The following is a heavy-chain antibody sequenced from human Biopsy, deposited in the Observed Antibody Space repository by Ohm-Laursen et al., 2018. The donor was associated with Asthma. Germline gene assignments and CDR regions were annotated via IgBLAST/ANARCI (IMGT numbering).Heavy chain of an antibody. D-gene: IGHD2-8*01. J-gene: IGHJ4*02. V-gene: IGHV3-30*03. CDR1: GVDLSSYG. Sequence: SLRLSCSASGVDLSSYGMNWVRQAPGKGLEWVAVIAYDGSKKYYADSVKGRFTISRDNAKNSVFLQMNSLRAEDTGVYYCAREVKMAYWGRGTLVTVSS. CDR3: AREVKMAY. CDR2: IAYDGSKK.